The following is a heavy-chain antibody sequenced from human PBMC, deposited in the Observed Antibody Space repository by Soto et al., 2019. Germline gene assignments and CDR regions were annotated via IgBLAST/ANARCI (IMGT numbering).Heavy chain of an antibody. V-gene: IGHV1-69*01. D-gene: IGHD3-3*01. CDR3: ARHRITIFGVVIPQSYYFDY. Sequence: QVQLVQSGAEVKKPGSSVKVSCKASGGTFSSYAISWVRQAPGQGLEWMGGISPILGTAKYAQKFQGRVTITADESTSKAYMELSSLRSEETAVYYCARHRITIFGVVIPQSYYFDYWGQGTLVTVSS. CDR1: GGTFSSYA. CDR2: ISPILGTA. J-gene: IGHJ4*02.